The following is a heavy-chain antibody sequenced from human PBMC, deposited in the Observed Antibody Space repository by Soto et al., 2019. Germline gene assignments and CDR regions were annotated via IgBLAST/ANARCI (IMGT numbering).Heavy chain of an antibody. CDR1: EFTFSSRS. J-gene: IGHJ6*03. CDR2: IDKVGTDA. Sequence: EVQLVESGGGLVQPGGSLRLSCAASEFTFSSRSVHWVRQAPGKGLVWVSGIDKVGTDATYADSVKGRFTSSRDNAKNTVYPQMNSLGVEDTAVYYCARGWFGPDVWGKGTTVTVSS. D-gene: IGHD3-10*01. CDR3: ARGWFGPDV. V-gene: IGHV3-74*01.